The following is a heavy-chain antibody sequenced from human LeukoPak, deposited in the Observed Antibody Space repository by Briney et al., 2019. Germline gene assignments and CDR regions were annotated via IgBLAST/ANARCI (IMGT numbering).Heavy chain of an antibody. D-gene: IGHD3-22*01. V-gene: IGHV3-7*01. J-gene: IGHJ6*03. CDR2: IKQDGSEK. Sequence: PGGSLRLSCAASGFTFSSYWMSWVRQAPGKGLEWVANIKQDGSEKYYVDSVKGRFTISRDNAKNSLYLQMNSLRAEDTAVYYCARDGRAYYYDSSGYSAYYYYYMDVWGKGTTVTVSS. CDR1: GFTFSSYW. CDR3: ARDGRAYYYDSSGYSAYYYYYMDV.